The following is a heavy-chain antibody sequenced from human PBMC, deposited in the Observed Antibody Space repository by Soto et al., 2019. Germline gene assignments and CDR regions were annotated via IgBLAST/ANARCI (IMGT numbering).Heavy chain of an antibody. Sequence: QVQLVQSGAEVKKPGASVKVSCKASGYTFTSYGISWVRQAPGQGLEWMGWISAYNVKTKYAQKLQGRVTMTTDTSTSTAYMEGRTLRSAEPAVYSCARDLAVGLVDYWGQGALVTVSS. CDR2: ISAYNVKT. V-gene: IGHV1-18*01. CDR3: ARDLAVGLVDY. D-gene: IGHD6-19*01. J-gene: IGHJ4*02. CDR1: GYTFTSYG.